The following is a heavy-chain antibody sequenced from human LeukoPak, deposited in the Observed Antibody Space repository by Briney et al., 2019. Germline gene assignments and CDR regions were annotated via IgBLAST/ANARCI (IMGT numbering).Heavy chain of an antibody. D-gene: IGHD4-17*01. CDR1: GFTFSSYA. V-gene: IGHV3-23*01. J-gene: IGHJ4*02. Sequence: GGSLRLSCAASGFTFSSYAMSWVRQAPGKGLEWVSAISGSGGSTYYADSMKGRFTISRDNSKNTLYLQMNSLRAEDTAVYYWAKEYGDPPKIDYWGQGTLVTVSS. CDR3: AKEYGDPPKIDY. CDR2: ISGSGGST.